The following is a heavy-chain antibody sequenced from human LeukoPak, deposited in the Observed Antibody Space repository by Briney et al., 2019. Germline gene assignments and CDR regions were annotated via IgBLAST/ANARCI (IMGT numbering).Heavy chain of an antibody. CDR1: GGSISSSNW. CDR2: IYQSGST. V-gene: IGHV4-4*02. CDR3: ARALSEDFDTYGFDI. D-gene: IGHD3-9*01. Sequence: PSETLSLTCAVSGGSISSSNWWSWVRQPPGKGLEWIGEIYQSGSTNYNPSLKSRVTMSVDKSKNQFSLKLSSVTAADTAVYYCARALSEDFDTYGFDIWGQGTVVTVSS. J-gene: IGHJ3*02.